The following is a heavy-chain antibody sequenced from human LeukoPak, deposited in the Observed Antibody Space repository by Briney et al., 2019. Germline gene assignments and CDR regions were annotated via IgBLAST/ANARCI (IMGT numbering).Heavy chain of an antibody. V-gene: IGHV1-18*01. Sequence: ASVKVSCKASGYTFTSYGISWVRQAPGQGLEWMGWISAYNGNTNYAQKLQGRVTMTTDTSTSTAYMELSRLRSDDTAVYYCARDGRVYGSGSYLSYWGQGTLVTVSS. J-gene: IGHJ4*02. CDR1: GYTFTSYG. CDR2: ISAYNGNT. CDR3: ARDGRVYGSGSYLSY. D-gene: IGHD3-10*01.